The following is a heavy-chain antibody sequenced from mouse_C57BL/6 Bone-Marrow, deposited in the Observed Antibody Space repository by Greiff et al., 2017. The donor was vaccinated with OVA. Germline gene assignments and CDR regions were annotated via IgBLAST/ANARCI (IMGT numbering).Heavy chain of an antibody. V-gene: IGHV1-52*01. CDR1: GYTFTSYW. CDR3: ARWDYDTWFAY. D-gene: IGHD2-4*01. Sequence: VQLQQPGAELVRPGSSVKLSCKASGYTFTSYWMHWVKQRPLQGLEWIGNIDPSDSETHYNQKFKDKDTLTVDKSSSTAYMQLSSLTSEDSAVYYCARWDYDTWFAYWGQGTLVTVSA. CDR2: IDPSDSET. J-gene: IGHJ3*01.